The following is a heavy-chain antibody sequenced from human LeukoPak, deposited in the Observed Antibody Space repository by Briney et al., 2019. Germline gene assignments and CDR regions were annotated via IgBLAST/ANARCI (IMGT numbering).Heavy chain of an antibody. CDR2: ISGSGGST. D-gene: IGHD2-21*01. Sequence: GGSLRLSCAASGFTFSSYAMSWVRQAPGKGLEWVSAISGSGGSTYYADSVKGRFSISRDNSKNTLYLQMNSLRAEDTAVYYCAREIAAQRYYYYYYMDVWGKGTTVTVSS. V-gene: IGHV3-23*01. CDR3: AREIAAQRYYYYYYMDV. CDR1: GFTFSSYA. J-gene: IGHJ6*03.